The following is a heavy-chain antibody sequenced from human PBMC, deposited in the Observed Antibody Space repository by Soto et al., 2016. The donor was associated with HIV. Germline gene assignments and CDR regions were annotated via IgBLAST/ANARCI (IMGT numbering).Heavy chain of an antibody. CDR2: ISSSSSYI. D-gene: IGHD6-19*01. CDR1: GFTFSSYS. J-gene: IGHJ4*02. V-gene: IGHV3-21*01. Sequence: EVQLVESGGGLVKPGGSLRLSCAASGFTFSSYSMNWVRQAPGKGLEWVSSISSSSSYIYYADSVKGRFTISRDNAKNSLYLQMNSLRAEDTAVYYCARAGIAVAGSSIDYVGPGNPGPPSPQ. CDR3: ARAGIAVAGSSIDY.